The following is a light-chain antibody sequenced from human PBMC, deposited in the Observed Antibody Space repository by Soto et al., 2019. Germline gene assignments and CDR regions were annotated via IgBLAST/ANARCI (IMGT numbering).Light chain of an antibody. J-gene: IGLJ3*02. CDR3: SSYTSSTSGVV. Sequence: QSALTQPASVSGSPGQSITISCTGTSSDVGDYNYVSWYQQHPGKAPKLMIYDVTNRPSGVSNRFSGSKSGNTASLTISGLQADDEADYYCSSYTSSTSGVVFGGGTKLTVL. CDR2: DVT. V-gene: IGLV2-14*01. CDR1: SSDVGDYNY.